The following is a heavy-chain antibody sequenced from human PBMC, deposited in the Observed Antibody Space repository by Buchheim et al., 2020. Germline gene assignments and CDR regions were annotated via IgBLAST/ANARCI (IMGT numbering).Heavy chain of an antibody. CDR1: GFTFSSYG. Sequence: VQLVESGGGVVQPGRSLRLSCAASGFTFSSYGMHWVRQAPGKGLEWVSAISGSGGSTYYADSVKGRFTISRDNSKNTLYLQMNSLRAEDTAVYYCAKDAYPELLWFGESEYGMDVWGQGTT. CDR3: AKDAYPELLWFGESEYGMDV. D-gene: IGHD3-10*01. J-gene: IGHJ6*02. V-gene: IGHV3-23*04. CDR2: ISGSGGST.